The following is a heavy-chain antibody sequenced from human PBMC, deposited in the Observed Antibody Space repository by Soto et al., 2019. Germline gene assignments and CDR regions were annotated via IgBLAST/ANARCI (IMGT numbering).Heavy chain of an antibody. D-gene: IGHD2-15*01. V-gene: IGHV3-23*01. CDR1: GLTFSSYV. Sequence: GGSLRLSCAASGLTFSSYVMSWVRQAPGKGLEWVSVISGSGDKTYYADSVKGRFTISRDNSKSTLYLQMNSLRVEDTAVYYCVVAMTPYYFDFWGKGTLVTVSS. J-gene: IGHJ4*02. CDR3: VVAMTPYYFDF. CDR2: ISGSGDKT.